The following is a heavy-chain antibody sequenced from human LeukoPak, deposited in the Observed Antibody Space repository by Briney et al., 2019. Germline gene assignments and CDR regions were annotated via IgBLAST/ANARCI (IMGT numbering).Heavy chain of an antibody. CDR1: GFTFSRSA. V-gene: IGHV3-23*01. J-gene: IGHJ4*02. D-gene: IGHD6-13*01. Sequence: GGSLRLSCAASGFTFSRSAMTWVRQTPGKGLDWVSSISSSGNTYCSDSVKGRFTISRDNSKNMLYLQMNSLRADDTAVYYCVKGRISEDGLDFWGQGTLVTVSS. CDR2: ISSSGNT. CDR3: VKGRISEDGLDF.